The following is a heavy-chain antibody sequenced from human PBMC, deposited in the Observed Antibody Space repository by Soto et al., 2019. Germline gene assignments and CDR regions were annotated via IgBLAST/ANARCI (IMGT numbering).Heavy chain of an antibody. D-gene: IGHD7-27*01. CDR1: GGSISSSSYY. CDR2: IYYSGST. J-gene: IGHJ5*02. V-gene: IGHV4-39*01. Sequence: SKTLSLTCTVSGGSISSSSYYWGWIRQPPGKGLEWIGSIYYSGSTYYNPSLKSRVTISVDTSKNQFSLKLSSGTAADTAVYYCARWGNWGKSDWFDPWGQGTLVTVSS. CDR3: ARWGNWGKSDWFDP.